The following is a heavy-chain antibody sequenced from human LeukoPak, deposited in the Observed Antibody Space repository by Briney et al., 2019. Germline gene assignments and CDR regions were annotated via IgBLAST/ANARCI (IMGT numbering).Heavy chain of an antibody. Sequence: ASVKVSCKASVDTLSSYAINWVRQAPGQGLEWMGGIIPIFGTANYAQKFQDRVTITADESTSTAYMELSSLRSEDTAIYYCASRLYCSNTRCRNFPFAYWGQGTLVTVSS. CDR1: VDTLSSYA. D-gene: IGHD2-2*01. J-gene: IGHJ4*02. CDR2: IIPIFGTA. V-gene: IGHV1-69*13. CDR3: ASRLYCSNTRCRNFPFAY.